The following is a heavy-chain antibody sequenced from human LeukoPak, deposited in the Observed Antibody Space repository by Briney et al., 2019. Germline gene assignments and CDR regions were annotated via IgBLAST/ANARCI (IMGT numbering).Heavy chain of an antibody. CDR2: IYDSGTT. V-gene: IGHV4-59*08. CDR1: GGSISGWY. CDR3: ARLNSGYSSGWNGGDWFDP. J-gene: IGHJ5*02. D-gene: IGHD6-19*01. Sequence: SDTLSLTCAVSGGSISGWYWSWIRQPPGKGLEWIGHIYDSGTTNYNPSLKSRVTISVDTSKNQFSLKLSSVTAADTAVYYCARLNSGYSSGWNGGDWFDPWGQGTLVTVSS.